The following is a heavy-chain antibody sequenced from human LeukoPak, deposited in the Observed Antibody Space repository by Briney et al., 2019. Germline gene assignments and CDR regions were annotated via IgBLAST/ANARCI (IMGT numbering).Heavy chain of an antibody. V-gene: IGHV4-34*01. CDR1: GGSFSGYY. D-gene: IGHD3-3*01. J-gene: IGHJ3*02. CDR3: ARASITIFGLLIGALDI. CDR2: IYHSGT. Sequence: PSETLSLTCAVYGGSFSGYYWSWIRQPPGKGLEWIGTIYHSGTYHNPSLKSRVTISVDTSKNQLSLKLSSVTAADTAVYYCARASITIFGLLIGALDIWGQGTMVTVSS.